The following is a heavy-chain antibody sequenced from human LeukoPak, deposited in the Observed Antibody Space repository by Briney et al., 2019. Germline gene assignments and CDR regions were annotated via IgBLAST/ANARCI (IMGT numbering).Heavy chain of an antibody. CDR2: IIPIFGTA. D-gene: IGHD3-22*01. J-gene: IGHJ4*02. CDR1: GGTFSSYA. CDR3: ARGLRLHYYDSSGYYLDY. Sequence: GASVKVSCKASGGTFSSYAISWVRQAPGQGLEWMGGIIPIFGTANYAQKFQGRVTITADKSTSTAYMELSSLRSEDTAVYYCARGLRLHYYDSSGYYLDYWGQGTLVTVSS. V-gene: IGHV1-69*06.